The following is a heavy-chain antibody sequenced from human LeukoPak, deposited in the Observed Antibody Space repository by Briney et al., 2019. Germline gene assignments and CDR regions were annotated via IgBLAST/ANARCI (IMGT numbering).Heavy chain of an antibody. CDR3: ARVVVVVAATPPYYYGMDV. CDR2: IYYSGST. Sequence: SETLSLTCTVSGGSISSGGYYWSWIRQHPGKGLEWIGYIYYSGSTYYNPSLKSRVTISVDTSKNQFSLKLSSVTAADTAVYYCARVVVVVAATPPYYYGMDVWGQRTTVTVSS. D-gene: IGHD2-15*01. CDR1: GGSISSGGYY. V-gene: IGHV4-31*03. J-gene: IGHJ6*02.